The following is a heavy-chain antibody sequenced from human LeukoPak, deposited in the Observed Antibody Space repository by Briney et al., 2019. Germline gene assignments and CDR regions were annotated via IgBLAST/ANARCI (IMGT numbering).Heavy chain of an antibody. CDR1: GFTFSSYW. Sequence: GGSLRLSCAASGFTFSSYWMHWVRQAPGKGLVWVSRINSDGSSTSYADSVKGRFTISRDNSKNTLYLQMNSLRAEDTAVYYCAKGLIGSGYDSSVWGQGTMVTVSS. CDR3: AKGLIGSGYDSSV. D-gene: IGHD5-12*01. V-gene: IGHV3-74*01. CDR2: INSDGSST. J-gene: IGHJ3*01.